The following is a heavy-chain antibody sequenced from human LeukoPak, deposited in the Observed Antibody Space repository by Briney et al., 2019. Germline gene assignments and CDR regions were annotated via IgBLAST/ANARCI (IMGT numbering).Heavy chain of an antibody. J-gene: IGHJ4*02. Sequence: ASVKVSCKASGGTFSSYAISWVRQAPGQGLEWMGWINPNSGGTNYAQKFQGRVTMTRDTSISTAYMELSRLRSDDTAVYYCARGSPFDYWGQGTLVTVSS. CDR3: ARGSPFDY. CDR2: INPNSGGT. V-gene: IGHV1-2*02. CDR1: GGTFSSYA.